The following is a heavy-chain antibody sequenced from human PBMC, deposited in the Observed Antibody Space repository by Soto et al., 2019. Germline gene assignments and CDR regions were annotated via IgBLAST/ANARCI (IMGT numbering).Heavy chain of an antibody. D-gene: IGHD3-3*01. CDR2: INHSGRT. V-gene: IGHV4-34*01. J-gene: IGHJ4*02. CDR3: ARGGGITIFGVVMAEALDY. CDR1: GGSFSGYY. Sequence: SETLSLTCAVYGGSFSGYYWNWIRQRPGKGLEWIGEINHSGRTNYNPSLKSRVTISVDTSKNQFSLKLSSVTAADTAVYYCARGGGITIFGVVMAEALDYWGQGTLVTVSS.